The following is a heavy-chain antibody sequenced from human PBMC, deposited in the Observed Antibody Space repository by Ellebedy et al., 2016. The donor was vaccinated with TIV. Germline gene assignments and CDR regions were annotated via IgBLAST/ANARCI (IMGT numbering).Heavy chain of an antibody. V-gene: IGHV3-23*01. CDR3: SSDPWGVGPAFDI. Sequence: GESLKISCAASGLTFSSHAMSRVRQAPGKGLEWVSSITESGGNTYYADSVKGRFPISRDNSKNTLYLQVDSLRAEDTAINYCSSDPWGVGPAFDIWGQGTMVTVSS. J-gene: IGHJ3*02. CDR2: ITESGGNT. D-gene: IGHD1-26*01. CDR1: GLTFSSHA.